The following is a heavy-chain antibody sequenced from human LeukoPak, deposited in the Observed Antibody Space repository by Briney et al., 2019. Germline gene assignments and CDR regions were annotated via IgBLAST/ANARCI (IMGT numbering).Heavy chain of an antibody. CDR2: INHSGST. D-gene: IGHD3-22*01. V-gene: IGHV4-39*07. CDR3: VTYYFDSSGPKKNY. J-gene: IGHJ4*02. CDR1: GGSISSSSYY. Sequence: SETLSLTCTVSGGSISSSSYYWGWIRQPPGKGLEWIGEINHSGSTNYNPSLKSRVTISVDTSKKQFSLKLSSVTAADTAVYYCVTYYFDSSGPKKNYWGQGTLVTVSS.